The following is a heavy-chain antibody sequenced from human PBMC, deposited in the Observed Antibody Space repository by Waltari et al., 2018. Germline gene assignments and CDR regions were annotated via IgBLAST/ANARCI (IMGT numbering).Heavy chain of an antibody. J-gene: IGHJ5*02. D-gene: IGHD6-6*01. CDR3: ARDRPGTISSFDP. V-gene: IGHV4-39*07. CDR2: IYSGGSS. CDR1: GDSISGSHYY. Sequence: QLQLQESGPGLVEPSETLSLTCTVSGDSISGSHYYWGWIRQPPGKGLEWIGSIYSGGSSYYNPSLKSRVTISVDTSKNQFSLKLNSVTAADAAVYFCARDRPGTISSFDPWGQGTLVTVSS.